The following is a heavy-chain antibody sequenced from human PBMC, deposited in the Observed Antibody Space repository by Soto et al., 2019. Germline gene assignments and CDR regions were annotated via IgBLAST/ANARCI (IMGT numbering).Heavy chain of an antibody. Sequence: QVQLVQSGAEVKKPGSSVKVSCKASGGTFSSYAISWGRQAPGQGLEWMGGIIPIFGTANYAQKFQGRVTITADKSTSTAYMELSSLRSEDTAVYYCARALDFWSGYFTDYYYYGMDVWGQGTTVTVSS. J-gene: IGHJ6*02. CDR2: IIPIFGTA. CDR3: ARALDFWSGYFTDYYYYGMDV. CDR1: GGTFSSYA. V-gene: IGHV1-69*06. D-gene: IGHD3-3*01.